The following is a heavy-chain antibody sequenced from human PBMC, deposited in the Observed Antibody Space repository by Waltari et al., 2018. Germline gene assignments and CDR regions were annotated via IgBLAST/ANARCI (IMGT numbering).Heavy chain of an antibody. CDR2: IIPIFGTA. CDR1: GGTFSSYA. Sequence: VSCKASGGTFSSYAISWVRQAPGQGLEWMGGIIPIFGTANYAQKFQGRVTITADKSTSTAYMELSSLRSEDTAVYYCAMIAAADAFDIWGQGTMVTVSS. V-gene: IGHV1-69*06. CDR3: AMIAAADAFDI. J-gene: IGHJ3*02. D-gene: IGHD6-13*01.